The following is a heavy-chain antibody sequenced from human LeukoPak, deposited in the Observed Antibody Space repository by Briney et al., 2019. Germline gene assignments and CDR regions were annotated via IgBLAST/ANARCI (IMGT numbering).Heavy chain of an antibody. J-gene: IGHJ4*02. D-gene: IGHD6-19*01. CDR3: ARDPSRMTVADNYYFDY. Sequence: GGSLRLSYASSGFTFSTYTMNWVRQTPGKGLVWWSFISSSSGTVYYADSVKGRFTISRDNAKNSLFLQMNSLRAEDTAVYYCARDPSRMTVADNYYFDYWGQGTLVTVSS. V-gene: IGHV3-48*04. CDR1: GFTFSTYT. CDR2: ISSSSGTV.